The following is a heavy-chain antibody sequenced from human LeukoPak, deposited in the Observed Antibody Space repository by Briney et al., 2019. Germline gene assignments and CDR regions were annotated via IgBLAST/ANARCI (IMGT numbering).Heavy chain of an antibody. CDR3: ARDFNYYDSSGYVY. Sequence: GGSLRLSCAASGFTFSSSSMNWVRQAPGKGLEWVSSISSSSSYIYYADSVKGRFTISRDNAKNSLYLQMNSLRAEDTAVYYCARDFNYYDSSGYVYWGQGTLVTVSS. CDR1: GFTFSSSS. V-gene: IGHV3-21*01. D-gene: IGHD3-22*01. J-gene: IGHJ4*02. CDR2: ISSSSSYI.